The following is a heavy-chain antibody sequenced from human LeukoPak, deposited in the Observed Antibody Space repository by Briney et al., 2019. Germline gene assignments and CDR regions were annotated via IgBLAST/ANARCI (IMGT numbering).Heavy chain of an antibody. D-gene: IGHD6-19*01. CDR2: ISSSGSTI. CDR1: GFTFSDYY. CDR3: AREMQWLTPTYAFDI. V-gene: IGHV3-11*04. Sequence: PGGSLRLSCAASGFTFSDYYMSWIRQAPGKGLEWVSYISSSGSTIYYADSVKGRFTISRDNAKNSLYLQMNSLRAEDTAVYYYAREMQWLTPTYAFDIWGQGTMVTVSS. J-gene: IGHJ3*02.